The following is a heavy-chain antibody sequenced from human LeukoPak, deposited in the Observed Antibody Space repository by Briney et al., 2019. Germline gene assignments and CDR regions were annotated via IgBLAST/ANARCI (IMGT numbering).Heavy chain of an antibody. V-gene: IGHV3-23*01. CDR1: GFTFSSYA. D-gene: IGHD1-1*01. CDR2: ISGSGGST. Sequence: GGSLRLSCAASGFTFSSYAMSWVRQAPGKGLEWFSAISGSGGSTYYADSVKGRFTISRDNSKNTLYLQMNSLRAEDTAVYYCAKDKRGSLEYFDYWGQGTLVTVSS. J-gene: IGHJ4*02. CDR3: AKDKRGSLEYFDY.